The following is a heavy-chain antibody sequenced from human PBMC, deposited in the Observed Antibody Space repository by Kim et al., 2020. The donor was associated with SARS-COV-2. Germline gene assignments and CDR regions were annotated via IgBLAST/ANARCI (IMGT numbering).Heavy chain of an antibody. J-gene: IGHJ4*02. V-gene: IGHV3-11*04. CDR3: AKDLGPPRSGGFGSWVARLAVTGVFDS. CDR2: ISSTGNTI. D-gene: IGHD6-19*01. Sequence: GGSLRLSCGASGFTFSDYYMSWIRQAPGKGPEWISIISSTGNTIYYADSVKGRFTISRDNARNSLYLQMNSLRGEDTAVYYCAKDLGPPRSGGFGSWVARLAVTGVFDSWGQGTLVTVSS. CDR1: GFTFSDYY.